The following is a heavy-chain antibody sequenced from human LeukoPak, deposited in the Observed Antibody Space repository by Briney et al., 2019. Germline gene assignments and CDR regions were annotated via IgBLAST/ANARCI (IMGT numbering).Heavy chain of an antibody. CDR2: IRNKANSHTT. CDR3: ARVGDVIAFDI. V-gene: IGHV3-72*01. Sequence: GGSLRLSCAALGFTVSSNYMNWVRQAPGKGLEWVGRIRNKANSHTTEYAAPVKGGFTISRDDLKNSLYLQLNSLKTEDTAVYYCARVGDVIAFDIWGQGIMVTVSS. J-gene: IGHJ3*02. CDR1: GFTVSSNY. D-gene: IGHD3-3*01.